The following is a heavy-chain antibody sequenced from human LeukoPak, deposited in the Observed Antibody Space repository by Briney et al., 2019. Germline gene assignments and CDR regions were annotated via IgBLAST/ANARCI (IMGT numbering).Heavy chain of an antibody. Sequence: SETLSLTRTVSGDSISSGSYYWSWIRQPAGKGLEWIGRIYTSGSTNYNPSLKSRVPISVDTSKNQFSLKLSSVTAADTAVYYCARAGYSSGWYGFDYWGQGTLVTVSS. J-gene: IGHJ4*02. D-gene: IGHD6-19*01. CDR1: GDSISSGSYY. CDR2: IYTSGST. CDR3: ARAGYSSGWYGFDY. V-gene: IGHV4-61*02.